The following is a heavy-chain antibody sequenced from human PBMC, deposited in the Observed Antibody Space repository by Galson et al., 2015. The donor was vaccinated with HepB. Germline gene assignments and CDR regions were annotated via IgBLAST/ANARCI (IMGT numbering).Heavy chain of an antibody. D-gene: IGHD3-10*01. J-gene: IGHJ5*02. CDR1: GFTFSSYA. CDR3: AKGGGSYRYYYGSGSSFVASSGWFDP. V-gene: IGHV3-23*01. CDR2: ISGSGGST. Sequence: SLRLSCAASGFTFSSYAMSWVRQAPGKGLEWVSAISGSGGSTYYADSVKGRFTISRDNSKNTLYLQMNSLRAEDTAVYYCAKGGGSYRYYYGSGSSFVASSGWFDPWGQGTLVTVSS.